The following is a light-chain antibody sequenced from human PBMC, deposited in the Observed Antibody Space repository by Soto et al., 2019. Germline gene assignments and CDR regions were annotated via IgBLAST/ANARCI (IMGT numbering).Light chain of an antibody. V-gene: IGLV2-14*01. Sequence: QSALTQPASVSGSPGQSITISCTGTSSDVGGYNYVSWYQQHPGKAPKLMIYDVSNRPSGVSNRFSGPKSGNTASLTISGLQAEDEADYYCSSYTSSSPHVVFGGGTKLTVL. J-gene: IGLJ2*01. CDR1: SSDVGGYNY. CDR3: SSYTSSSPHVV. CDR2: DVS.